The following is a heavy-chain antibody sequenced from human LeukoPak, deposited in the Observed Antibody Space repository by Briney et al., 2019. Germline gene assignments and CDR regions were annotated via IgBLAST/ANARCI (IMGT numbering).Heavy chain of an antibody. CDR2: IYYSGST. Sequence: SETLSLTCTVSGGSISSSSYYWGWIRQPPGKGLEWIGSIYYSGSTYYNPSLKSRVTISVDTSKNQFSLKLSSVTAADTAVYYCARLAPSDSSGWYLYYYYYMDVWGKGTTVTVSS. CDR1: GGSISSSSYY. V-gene: IGHV4-39*01. CDR3: ARLAPSDSSGWYLYYYYYMDV. J-gene: IGHJ6*03. D-gene: IGHD6-19*01.